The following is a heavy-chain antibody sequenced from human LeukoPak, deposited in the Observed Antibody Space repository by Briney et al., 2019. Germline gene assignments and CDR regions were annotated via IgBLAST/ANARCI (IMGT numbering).Heavy chain of an antibody. D-gene: IGHD6-13*01. CDR2: INHSGST. Sequence: PSETLSLTCAVYGGSFSGYYWSWIRQPPGKGLEWIGEINHSGSTNYNPSLKSRVTISVDTSKNQFSLKLSSVTAADTAVYYCAKTSTGAAAGTDYWGQGTLVTVSS. V-gene: IGHV4-34*01. CDR3: AKTSTGAAAGTDY. J-gene: IGHJ4*02. CDR1: GGSFSGYY.